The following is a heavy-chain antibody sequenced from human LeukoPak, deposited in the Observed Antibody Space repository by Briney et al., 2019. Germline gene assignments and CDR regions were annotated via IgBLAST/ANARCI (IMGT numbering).Heavy chain of an antibody. D-gene: IGHD4-17*01. Sequence: PSETLSLTCAVYGGSFSGYYWSWIRQPPGKGLEWIGEINHSGSTNYNPSLKSRVTISVDTSKNQFSLKLSSVTAADTAVYYCARSPPTVTMVYYYMDVWGKGTTVTVSS. J-gene: IGHJ6*03. CDR1: GGSFSGYY. CDR2: INHSGST. V-gene: IGHV4-34*01. CDR3: ARSPPTVTMVYYYMDV.